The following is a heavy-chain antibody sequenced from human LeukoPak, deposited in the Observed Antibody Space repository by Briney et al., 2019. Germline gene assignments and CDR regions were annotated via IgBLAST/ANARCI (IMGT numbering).Heavy chain of an antibody. CDR2: IYYSGST. CDR1: GGSISSGGYY. D-gene: IGHD3-10*01. V-gene: IGHV4-31*03. Sequence: SETLSLTCTVSGGSISSGGYYWSWIRQHPGKGLEWIGYIYYSGSTYYNPSLRSRVTISVDTSKNQFSLKLSSVTAADTAVYYCARDILGSGSAPGSYAFDIWGQGTMVTVSS. J-gene: IGHJ3*02. CDR3: ARDILGSGSAPGSYAFDI.